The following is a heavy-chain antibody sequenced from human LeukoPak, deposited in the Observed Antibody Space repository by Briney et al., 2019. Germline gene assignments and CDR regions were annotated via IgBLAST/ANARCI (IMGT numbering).Heavy chain of an antibody. CDR3: ARQGSVWTDYYYYYMDV. V-gene: IGHV1-2*02. J-gene: IGHJ6*03. D-gene: IGHD1-14*01. CDR1: GFTFTGYY. Sequence: ASVKVSCKASGFTFTGYYMHWVRQAPGQGLEWMGWINPNSGGTNYAQKFQGRVTMTRDTSISTAYMELSRLRSDDTAVYYCARQGSVWTDYYYYYMDVWGKGTTVTISS. CDR2: INPNSGGT.